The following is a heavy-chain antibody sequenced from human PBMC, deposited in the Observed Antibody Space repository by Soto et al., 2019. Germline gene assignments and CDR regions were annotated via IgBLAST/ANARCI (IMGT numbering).Heavy chain of an antibody. CDR3: ARGRYSYGSEGGNYMDV. CDR2: INNNGGST. CDR1: GFTFSSYA. J-gene: IGHJ6*03. D-gene: IGHD3-10*01. V-gene: IGHV3-64*01. Sequence: EVQLVEPGGGLVQPGGSLRLSCAASGFTFSSYAMHWVRQPPGKGLEYVSAINNNGGSTYYANSVKGRFTISRDNSKNTLYLQMGSLRAEDMAMYYCARGRYSYGSEGGNYMDVWGKGTTVTVSS.